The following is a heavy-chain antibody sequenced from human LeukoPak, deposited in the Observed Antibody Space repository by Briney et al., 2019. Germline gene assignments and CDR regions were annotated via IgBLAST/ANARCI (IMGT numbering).Heavy chain of an antibody. Sequence: SETLSLTCAVSGYSISSGYYWGWIRQPPGKGREGIGSVYYDGSTYNNQSLKRRVTISVDMSNNQFFVKLSSVTAADTAVYYCARTVAYCSATSCYGYWGQGTLVTVSS. V-gene: IGHV4-38-2*01. J-gene: IGHJ4*02. CDR3: ARTVAYCSATSCYGY. CDR1: GYSISSGYY. CDR2: VYYDGST. D-gene: IGHD2-2*01.